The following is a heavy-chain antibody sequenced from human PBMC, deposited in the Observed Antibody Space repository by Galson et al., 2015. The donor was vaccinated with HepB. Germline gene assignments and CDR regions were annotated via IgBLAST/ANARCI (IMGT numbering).Heavy chain of an antibody. V-gene: IGHV1-3*01. CDR1: GYTFTSYA. Sequence: SVKVSCKASGYTFTSYAMHWVRQAPGQRLEWMGWINAGNGNTKYSQKFQGRVTITRDTSASTAYMELSSLRSEDTAVYYCARDRWFGEFVRGVVYYYGMDVWGQGTTVTVSS. CDR3: ARDRWFGEFVRGVVYYYGMDV. CDR2: INAGNGNT. D-gene: IGHD3-10*01. J-gene: IGHJ6*02.